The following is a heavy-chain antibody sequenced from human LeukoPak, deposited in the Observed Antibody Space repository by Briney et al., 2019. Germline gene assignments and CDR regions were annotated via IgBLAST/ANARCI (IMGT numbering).Heavy chain of an antibody. Sequence: SGGSLRLSCAASGFTFSSYDMNWVRQAPGKGLEWVSYISSSGSTIYYADSVKGRFTISRDNAKNSLYLQMNSLRAEDTAVYYCARDGSGSYYSMSDYWGQGTLVTVSS. J-gene: IGHJ4*02. CDR2: ISSSGSTI. V-gene: IGHV3-48*03. CDR1: GFTFSSYD. CDR3: ARDGSGSYYSMSDY. D-gene: IGHD1-26*01.